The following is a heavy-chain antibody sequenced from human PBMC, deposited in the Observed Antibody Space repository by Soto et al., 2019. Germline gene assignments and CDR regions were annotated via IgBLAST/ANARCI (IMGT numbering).Heavy chain of an antibody. D-gene: IGHD2-2*01. CDR3: AREGYCSSTSCYSFDY. J-gene: IGHJ4*02. V-gene: IGHV3-64*01. Sequence: EVQLVESGGGLVQPGGSLRLSCAASGFTFSSYAKHWVRQAPGKGLEYVSAISSNGGSTYYANSVKGRFTISRDNSKNTLYLQMGSLRAEDMAVYYCAREGYCSSTSCYSFDYWGQGTLVTVSS. CDR1: GFTFSSYA. CDR2: ISSNGGST.